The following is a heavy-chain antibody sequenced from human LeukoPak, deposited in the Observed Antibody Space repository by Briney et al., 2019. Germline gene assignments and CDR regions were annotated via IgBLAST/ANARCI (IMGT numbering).Heavy chain of an antibody. J-gene: IGHJ6*02. CDR2: IYASGVT. V-gene: IGHV4-4*07. CDR1: GGSISTYY. D-gene: IGHD4/OR15-4a*01. CDR3: AREGATPASYFYAMDV. Sequence: SETLSLTCTVSGGSISTYYRSWIRQPAGKGLEWIGHIYASGVTKSNPSLKSRVTMSVDTSTNRLSLKVSSVTAADSAVYYCAREGATPASYFYAMDVWGQGTTVTVSS.